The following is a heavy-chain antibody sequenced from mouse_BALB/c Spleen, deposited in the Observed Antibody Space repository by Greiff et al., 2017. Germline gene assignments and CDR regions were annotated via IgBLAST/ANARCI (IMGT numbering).Heavy chain of an antibody. Sequence: EVQLKQSGAELVRPGALVKLSCKASGFNIKDYYMHWVKQRPEQGLEWIGWIDPENGNTIYDPKFQGKASITADTSSNTAYLQLSSLTSEDTAVYYCARDGNKSYYWGQGTSVTVSS. CDR2: IDPENGNT. J-gene: IGHJ4*01. D-gene: IGHD2-1*01. CDR3: ARDGNKSYY. CDR1: GFNIKDYY. V-gene: IGHV14-1*02.